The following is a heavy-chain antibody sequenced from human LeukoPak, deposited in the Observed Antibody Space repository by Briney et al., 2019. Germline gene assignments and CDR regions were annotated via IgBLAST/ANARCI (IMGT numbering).Heavy chain of an antibody. CDR3: AKGDYYDSTDY. V-gene: IGHV3-23*01. CDR1: GFTFSSYS. CDR2: ISGSGGST. D-gene: IGHD3-22*01. J-gene: IGHJ4*02. Sequence: GGSLRLSCAASGFTFSSYSMNWVRQAPGKGLEWVSAISGSGGSTYYADSVKGRFTISRDNSKNTLYLQMNSLRAEDTAVYYCAKGDYYDSTDYWGQGTLVTVSS.